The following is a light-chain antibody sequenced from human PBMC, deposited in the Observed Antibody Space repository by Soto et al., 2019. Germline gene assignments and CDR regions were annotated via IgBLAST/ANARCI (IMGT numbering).Light chain of an antibody. J-gene: IGKJ1*01. V-gene: IGKV2-28*01. CDR3: MQALQTPPWT. CDR2: LTS. Sequence: DIVLTQSPLSLPVTPGEPASISCRSSQSLLQSNGYTYLDWYLQKPGQSPQLLIYLTSIRASGVTDRFSGSGSGTDFTLKISKVEAEDVGVYYCMQALQTPPWTFGPGNKVEL. CDR1: QSLLQSNGYTY.